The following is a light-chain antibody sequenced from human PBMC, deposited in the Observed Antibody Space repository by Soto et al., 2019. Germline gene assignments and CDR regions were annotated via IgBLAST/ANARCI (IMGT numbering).Light chain of an antibody. J-gene: IGLJ1*01. CDR3: SSYAGSNNYV. Sequence: QSVRNQPPSASGSPGQSVTISCTGTSSDIGGYNYVSWYQQYPGKAPRLMIYEVSKRPSGVPDRFSGSKSGNTASLTVSGLQAEDEADYYCSSYAGSNNYVFGTGTKVT. V-gene: IGLV2-8*01. CDR1: SSDIGGYNY. CDR2: EVS.